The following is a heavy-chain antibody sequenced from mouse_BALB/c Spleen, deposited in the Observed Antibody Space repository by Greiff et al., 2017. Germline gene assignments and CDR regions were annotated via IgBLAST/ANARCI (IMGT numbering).Heavy chain of an antibody. CDR3: AREGLRYAMDY. Sequence: EVQLVESGPGLVKPSQSLSLTCTVTGYSITSYYAWNWIRQFPGNKLEWMGYISYSGSTSYNPSLKSRISITRDTSKNQFFLQLNSVTTEDTATYYCAREGLRYAMDYWGQGTSVTVSS. J-gene: IGHJ4*01. D-gene: IGHD2-4*01. V-gene: IGHV3-2*02. CDR2: ISYSGST. CDR1: GYSITSYYA.